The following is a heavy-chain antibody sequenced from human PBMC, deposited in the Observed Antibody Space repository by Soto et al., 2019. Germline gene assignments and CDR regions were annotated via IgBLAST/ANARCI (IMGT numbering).Heavy chain of an antibody. V-gene: IGHV2-26*01. D-gene: IGHD2-15*01. CDR1: GFSLSNAGMG. CDR3: AQTEDGGRSRTPAGWFDA. CDR2: IFSNDER. Sequence: QVTLKESGPVLVKPTETLTLTCTVSGFSLSNAGMGVSWIRQPPGKALDWLPHIFSNDERKFSTSLKNRLTISKDTFNSQVVLIMTNMDPVDTATYYCAQTEDGGRSRTPAGWFDAWGQGTLVTVSS. J-gene: IGHJ5*02.